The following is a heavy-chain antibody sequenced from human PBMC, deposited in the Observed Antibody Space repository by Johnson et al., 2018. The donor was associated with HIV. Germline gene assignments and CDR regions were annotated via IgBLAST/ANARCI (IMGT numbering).Heavy chain of an antibody. Sequence: QVQLVESGGGLVQPGGSLRLSCAASGFTFSSYGMHWVRQAPGKGLEWVAVIRYDGSNKYYADSVKGRFTISRDNSKNTLYLQMNSLRAEDTALYYCAKDQWMFDIWGQGTMVTVSS. CDR1: GFTFSSYG. CDR3: AKDQWMFDI. V-gene: IGHV3-30*02. D-gene: IGHD3-10*02. J-gene: IGHJ3*02. CDR2: IRYDGSNK.